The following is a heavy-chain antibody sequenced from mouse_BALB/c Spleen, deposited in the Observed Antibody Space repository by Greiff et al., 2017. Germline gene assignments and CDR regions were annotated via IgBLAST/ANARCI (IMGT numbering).Heavy chain of an antibody. CDR1: GYTFTSYS. Sequence: QVQLQQSGAELARPGASVNMSCKASGYTFTSYSMHWVKQRPGQGLEWIGYINPSSGYTNYNQKFKDKATLTADKSSSTAYMQLSSLTSEDSAVYYCARWGSTVVVLYDYAMDDWGEGTSVTVSS. D-gene: IGHD1-1*01. CDR2: INPSSGYT. CDR3: ARWGSTVVVLYDYAMDD. J-gene: IGHJ4*01. V-gene: IGHV1-4*01.